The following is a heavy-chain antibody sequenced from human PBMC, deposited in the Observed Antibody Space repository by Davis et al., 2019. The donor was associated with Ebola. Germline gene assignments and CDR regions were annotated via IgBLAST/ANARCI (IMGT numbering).Heavy chain of an antibody. J-gene: IGHJ4*02. V-gene: IGHV4-59*08. CDR1: GGSISSYY. D-gene: IGHD3-10*01. Sequence: SETLSLTCTVSGGSISSYYWSWIRQPPGKGLEWIGYIYYSGSTNYNPSLKSRVTISVDTSKNQFSLKLSSVTAADTAVYYCATVLLWSGNFDYWGQGTLVTVSS. CDR3: ATVLLWSGNFDY. CDR2: IYYSGST.